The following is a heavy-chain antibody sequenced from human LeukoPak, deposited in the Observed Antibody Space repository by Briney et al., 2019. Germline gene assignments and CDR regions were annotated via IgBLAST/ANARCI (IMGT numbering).Heavy chain of an antibody. D-gene: IGHD3-3*01. CDR2: IYYSGST. J-gene: IGHJ5*02. V-gene: IGHV4-59*01. CDR1: GGSISSYY. CDR3: ARSRGFGVVISNWFDP. Sequence: PSETLSLTCTVSGGSISSYYWSWIRQPPGKGLEWIGYIYYSGSTNYNPSLKSRVTISVDTSKNQFSLKLSSATAADTAVYYCARSRGFGVVISNWFDPWGQGTLVTVSS.